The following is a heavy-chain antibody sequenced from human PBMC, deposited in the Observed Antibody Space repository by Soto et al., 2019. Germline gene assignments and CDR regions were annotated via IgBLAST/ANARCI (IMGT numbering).Heavy chain of an antibody. CDR1: GGSISSYY. CDR2: IYYSGST. J-gene: IGHJ3*02. CDR3: AREAWSYGYGLGAFDI. D-gene: IGHD5-18*01. V-gene: IGHV4-59*12. Sequence: ETLSLTCTVSGGSISSYYWSWIRQPPGKGLEWIGYIYYSGSTNYNPSLKSRVTISVDTSKNQFSLKLSSVTAADTAVYYCAREAWSYGYGLGAFDIWGQGTMVTVSS.